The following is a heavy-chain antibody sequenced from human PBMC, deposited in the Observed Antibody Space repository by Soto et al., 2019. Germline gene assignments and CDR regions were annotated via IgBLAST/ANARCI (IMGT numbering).Heavy chain of an antibody. CDR3: ARGLGGPGSYSDY. Sequence: QVQLVQSGAEVKKPGASVKVSCKASGYTFTSYAIHWVRQAPGQRLEWMGWINAGNGNTKYSQKFQGRVTITRDTSASTAYMERSSLRFEDMTVYYCARGLGGPGSYSDYWGQGTLVTVSS. V-gene: IGHV1-3*01. CDR2: INAGNGNT. J-gene: IGHJ4*02. D-gene: IGHD3-10*01. CDR1: GYTFTSYA.